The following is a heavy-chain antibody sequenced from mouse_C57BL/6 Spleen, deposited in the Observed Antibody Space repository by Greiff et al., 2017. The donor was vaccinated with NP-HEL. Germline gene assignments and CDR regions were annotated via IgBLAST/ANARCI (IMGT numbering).Heavy chain of an antibody. CDR1: GYTFTDYY. CDR2: INPNNGGT. J-gene: IGHJ4*01. Sequence: VQLQQSGPELVKPGASVKISCKASGYTFTDYYMNWVKQSHGKSLEWIGDINPNNGGTSYNQKFKGKATLTVDKSSSTAYMELRSLTSEDSAVYYCARKDYDGTRNYAMDYWGQGTSVTVSS. D-gene: IGHD2-3*01. V-gene: IGHV1-26*01. CDR3: ARKDYDGTRNYAMDY.